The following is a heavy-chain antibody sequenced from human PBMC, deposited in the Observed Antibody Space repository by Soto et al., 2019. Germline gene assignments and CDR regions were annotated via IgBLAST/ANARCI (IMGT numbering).Heavy chain of an antibody. J-gene: IGHJ3*02. CDR3: ARDRGSSGYYPVRDAFDI. CDR1: GGTFSSYA. D-gene: IGHD3-22*01. V-gene: IGHV1-69*01. CDR2: IIPIFGTA. Sequence: QVQLVQSGAEVKKPGSSVKFSCKASGGTFSSYAISWVRQAPGQGLEWMGGIIPIFGTANYAQKFQGRVTITADASTSTASMELSSLRSEDTAVYYCARDRGSSGYYPVRDAFDIWGQGRMVTVSS.